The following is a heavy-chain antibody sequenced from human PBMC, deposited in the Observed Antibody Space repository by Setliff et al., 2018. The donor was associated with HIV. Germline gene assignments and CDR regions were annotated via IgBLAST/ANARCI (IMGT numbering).Heavy chain of an antibody. D-gene: IGHD2-2*02. Sequence: PSETLSLTCTVSGGSISGSDYYWAWIRQPPGKGLEWIGSIYYSGTTYYNPSLKSRVTISVDTSKNQFYLKLRSVTASDTAVYYCARYTSKVDWFDPWGQGTLVTVSS. V-gene: IGHV4-39*01. CDR2: IYYSGTT. CDR3: ARYTSKVDWFDP. J-gene: IGHJ5*02. CDR1: GGSISGSDYY.